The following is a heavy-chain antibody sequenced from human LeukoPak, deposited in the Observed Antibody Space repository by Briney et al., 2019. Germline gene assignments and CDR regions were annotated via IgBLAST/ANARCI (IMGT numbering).Heavy chain of an antibody. CDR1: GGTFSSYA. CDR2: IIPILGIA. CDR3: AREGGSDTAMDAYNWFDP. J-gene: IGHJ5*02. V-gene: IGHV1-69*04. D-gene: IGHD5-18*01. Sequence: ASVKVSCKASGGTFSSYAISWVRQAPRQGLEWMGRIIPILGIANYAQKFQGRVTITADKSTSTAYMELSSLRSEDTAVYYCAREGGSDTAMDAYNWFDPWGQGTLVTVSS.